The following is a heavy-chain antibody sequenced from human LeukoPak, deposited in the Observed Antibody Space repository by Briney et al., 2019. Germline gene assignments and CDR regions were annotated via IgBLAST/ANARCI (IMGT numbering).Heavy chain of an antibody. CDR1: GGSISSSNW. J-gene: IGHJ4*02. V-gene: IGHV4-4*02. CDR3: ARGDYDILTGQVFDY. CDR2: LYHSGST. D-gene: IGHD3-9*01. Sequence: SGTLSLTCAVSGGSISSSNWWSWVRQPPGKGLEWIGELYHSGSTNYNPSLKSRVTISVDKSKNQLSLKLSSVTAADTAVYYCARGDYDILTGQVFDYWGQGTLVTVSS.